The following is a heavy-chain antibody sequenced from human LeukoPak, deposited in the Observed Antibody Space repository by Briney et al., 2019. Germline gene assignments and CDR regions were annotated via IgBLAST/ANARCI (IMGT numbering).Heavy chain of an antibody. Sequence: SETLSLTCTVSGGSISTYYWSWIRQPPGKGLEWIGYIYYSDGSTNYNPSLKSRVTISVDTSKNQFSLKLNSVTAADTAVYYCAKSNGYGLVDIWGQGTMVTVSS. V-gene: IGHV4-59*12. CDR3: AKSNGYGLVDI. CDR2: IYYSDGST. D-gene: IGHD3-10*01. J-gene: IGHJ3*02. CDR1: GGSISTYY.